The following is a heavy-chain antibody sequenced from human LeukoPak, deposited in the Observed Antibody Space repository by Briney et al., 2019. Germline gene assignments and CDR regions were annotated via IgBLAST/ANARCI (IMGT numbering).Heavy chain of an antibody. Sequence: ASVKVSCKASGYTFTSYGISWVRQAPGQGLEWVGKVNPSSGAATYAQRFQGRVTMTRDTSTSTVYMELISLTSDDTAVYYCARGSGPEVRQFDYWGQGTLVTVSS. CDR1: GYTFTSYG. V-gene: IGHV1-46*01. CDR2: VNPSSGAA. CDR3: ARGSGPEVRQFDY. J-gene: IGHJ4*02. D-gene: IGHD3-3*01.